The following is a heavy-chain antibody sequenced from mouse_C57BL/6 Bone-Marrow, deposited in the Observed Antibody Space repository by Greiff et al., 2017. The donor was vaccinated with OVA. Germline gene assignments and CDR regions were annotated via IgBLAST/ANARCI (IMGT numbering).Heavy chain of an antibody. CDR3: VGEPSWYGSSTRYFDV. J-gene: IGHJ1*03. CDR2: IRSKSSNYAT. V-gene: IGHV10-3*01. Sequence: EVHLVESGGGLVQPKGSLKLSCAASGFTFNTYAMHWVRQAPGKGLEWVARIRSKSSNYATYYADSVKDRFTISRDDSQSMLYLQMNNLKTEDTAMYYCVGEPSWYGSSTRYFDVWGTGTTVTVSS. D-gene: IGHD1-1*01. CDR1: GFTFNTYA.